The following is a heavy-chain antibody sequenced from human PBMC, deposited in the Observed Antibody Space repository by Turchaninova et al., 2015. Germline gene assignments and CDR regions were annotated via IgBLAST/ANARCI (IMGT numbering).Heavy chain of an antibody. V-gene: IGHV4-59*01. CDR3: ARSIRVDYYYGMDL. Sequence: GLVRPSETLSLTCSVSDGSIGNYYWTWVRQSPERGLEWIGYIYYTGNTDYNYSLKSRVTISVDTSKNQFSLKFNSVTAADTAVYYCARSIRVDYYYGMDLWGQGTPVNVSS. CDR2: IYYTGNT. D-gene: IGHD3-3*02. J-gene: IGHJ6*02. CDR1: DGSIGNYY.